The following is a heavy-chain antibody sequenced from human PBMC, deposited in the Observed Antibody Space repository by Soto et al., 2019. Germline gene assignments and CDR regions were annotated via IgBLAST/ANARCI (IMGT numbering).Heavy chain of an antibody. CDR3: ARHVGWFGELPPYYFDY. CDR1: GGSISSSSYY. CDR2: IYYSGST. V-gene: IGHV4-39*01. Sequence: PSETLSLTCTVSGGSISSSSYYWGWIRQPPGKGLEWNGSIYYSGSTYYNPSLKSRVTISVDTSKNQFSLKLSSVTAADTAVYYCARHVGWFGELPPYYFDYWGQGTLVTVS. D-gene: IGHD3-10*01. J-gene: IGHJ4*02.